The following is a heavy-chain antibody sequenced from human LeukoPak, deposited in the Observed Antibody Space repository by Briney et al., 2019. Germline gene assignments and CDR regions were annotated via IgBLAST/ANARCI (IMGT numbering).Heavy chain of an antibody. V-gene: IGHV4-34*01. CDR3: ARACNWFDP. Sequence: SETLSLTCAVYGGSFSGYYWSWIRQPPGKGLEWIGEINHSGSTNYNPSLKSRVTISVDTSKNQFSLKLSSVTAADTAVCYCARACNWFDPWGQGTLVTVSS. CDR1: GGSFSGYY. J-gene: IGHJ5*02. CDR2: INHSGST.